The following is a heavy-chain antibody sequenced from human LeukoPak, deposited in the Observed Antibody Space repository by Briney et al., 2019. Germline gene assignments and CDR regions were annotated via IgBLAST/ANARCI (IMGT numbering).Heavy chain of an antibody. Sequence: GASVKVSCKASGYTFSDYDMHWVRQAPGQGLEWMGWINPNSGGTNYAQKFQGRVTMTRDTSISTAYMELSRLSSDDTAVFYCAREGIGGNCGGNCYNFDYWGQGTLVTVSS. CDR2: INPNSGGT. CDR3: AREGIGGNCGGNCYNFDY. J-gene: IGHJ4*02. V-gene: IGHV1-2*02. CDR1: GYTFSDYD. D-gene: IGHD2-21*01.